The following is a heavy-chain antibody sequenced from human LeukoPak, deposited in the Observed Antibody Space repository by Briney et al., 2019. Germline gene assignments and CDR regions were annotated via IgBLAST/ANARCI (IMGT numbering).Heavy chain of an antibody. Sequence: SGTLSLTCTVSGGSISSYYWSWIRQPPGKGLEWIGYIYYSGSTNYNPSLKSRVTISVDTSKNQFSLKLSSVTAADTAVYYCARDRSGRYTPEDYFDYWGQGTLVTVSS. CDR3: ARDRSGRYTPEDYFDY. CDR2: IYYSGST. CDR1: GGSISSYY. V-gene: IGHV4-59*01. D-gene: IGHD1-26*01. J-gene: IGHJ4*02.